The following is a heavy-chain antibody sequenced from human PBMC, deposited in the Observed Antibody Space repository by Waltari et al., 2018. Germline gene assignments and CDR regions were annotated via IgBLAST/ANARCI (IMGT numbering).Heavy chain of an antibody. CDR2: ISYDGSNK. Sequence: QVQLVESGGGVVQPGRSLRLSCAASGFTFNSYAMHWVRQAPGKGLEWVAVISYDGSNKYYADSVKGRFTISRDNSKNTLYLQMNSLRAEDTTVYYCARGLAGTARSERFDYWGQGTLVTVSS. D-gene: IGHD6-19*01. CDR3: ARGLAGTARSERFDY. J-gene: IGHJ4*02. CDR1: GFTFNSYA. V-gene: IGHV3-30*01.